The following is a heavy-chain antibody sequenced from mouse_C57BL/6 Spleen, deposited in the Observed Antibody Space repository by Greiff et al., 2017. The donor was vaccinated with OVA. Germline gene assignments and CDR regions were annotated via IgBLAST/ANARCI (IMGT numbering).Heavy chain of an antibody. V-gene: IGHV1-20*01. J-gene: IGHJ2*01. CDR3: ARDPITTAYYFDY. D-gene: IGHD1-2*01. CDR2: INPYNGDT. CDR1: GYSFTGYF. Sequence: VQLQQSGPELVKPGDSVKISCKASGYSFTGYFMNWVMQSHGKSLEWIGRINPYNGDTFYNQKFKGKATLTVDKSSSTAHMELRSLTSEDSAVYYCARDPITTAYYFDYWGQGTTLTVSS.